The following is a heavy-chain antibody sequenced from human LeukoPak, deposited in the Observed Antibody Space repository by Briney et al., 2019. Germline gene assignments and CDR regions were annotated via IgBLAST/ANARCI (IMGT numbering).Heavy chain of an antibody. CDR3: ARFFWSGYYYYYYMDV. Sequence: GASVKVSCKASGYTFTSYGIGWVRQAPGQGLEWMGWISAYNGNTNYAQKLQGRVTMTTDTSTSTAYMELRSLRSDDTAVYYCARFFWSGYYYYYYMDVWGKGTTVTVSS. D-gene: IGHD3-3*01. CDR2: ISAYNGNT. CDR1: GYTFTSYG. V-gene: IGHV1-18*01. J-gene: IGHJ6*03.